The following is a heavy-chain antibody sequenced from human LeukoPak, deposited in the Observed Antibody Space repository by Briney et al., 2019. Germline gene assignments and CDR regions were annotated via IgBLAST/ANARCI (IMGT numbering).Heavy chain of an antibody. J-gene: IGHJ4*02. Sequence: GGSLRLSCAASGFKFDDYAMHWVRQPPGKSLEWVSFITWDGTSIYYADSVKGRFTISRGNSKNLLYLQMSSLRAEDTALYYCAKESGYSSGWYREFDYWGQGTLVTVSS. CDR1: GFKFDDYA. D-gene: IGHD6-19*01. V-gene: IGHV3-43D*03. CDR2: ITWDGTSI. CDR3: AKESGYSSGWYREFDY.